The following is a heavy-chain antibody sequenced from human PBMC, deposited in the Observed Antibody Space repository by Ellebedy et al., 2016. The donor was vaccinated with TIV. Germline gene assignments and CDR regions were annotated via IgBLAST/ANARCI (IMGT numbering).Heavy chain of an antibody. Sequence: GESLKISCAASGFTFSASWMTWVRQAPGQGLEWVANINQDGRTTNYVDSVKVRFTISRDNAKHSLYLQLNSLRVDDTAMYYCATDKVCFTFDIWGRGTMVTVSS. CDR1: GFTFSASW. CDR3: ATDKVCFTFDI. CDR2: INQDGRTT. V-gene: IGHV3-7*01. J-gene: IGHJ3*02.